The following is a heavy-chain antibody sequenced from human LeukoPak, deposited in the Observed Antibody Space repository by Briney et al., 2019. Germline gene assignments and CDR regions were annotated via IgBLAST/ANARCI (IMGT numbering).Heavy chain of an antibody. CDR2: INPNSGGT. Sequence: ASVKVSCKASGYSFTDYFIHWGRPAPGQGLEWMGWINPNSGGTNYAQKFQGRVTMTRDTSISTAYMELTSLTSDDTAVYFCARGGGGLAYWGPGTLVTVSS. CDR1: GYSFTDYF. D-gene: IGHD2-15*01. V-gene: IGHV1-2*02. J-gene: IGHJ4*02. CDR3: ARGGGGLAY.